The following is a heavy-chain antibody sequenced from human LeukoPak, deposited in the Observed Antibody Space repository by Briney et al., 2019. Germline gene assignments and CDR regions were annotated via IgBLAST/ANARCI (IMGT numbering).Heavy chain of an antibody. Sequence: SETLSLTCAVYGGSFSGYYWSWIPQPPGKGLEWIGEINHSGSTNYNPSLKSRVTISVDTSKNQFSLKLSSVTAADTAVYYCARLSLYDTRNDYWGQGTLVTVSS. CDR2: INHSGST. CDR1: GGSFSGYY. D-gene: IGHD3-22*01. V-gene: IGHV4-34*01. J-gene: IGHJ4*02. CDR3: ARLSLYDTRNDY.